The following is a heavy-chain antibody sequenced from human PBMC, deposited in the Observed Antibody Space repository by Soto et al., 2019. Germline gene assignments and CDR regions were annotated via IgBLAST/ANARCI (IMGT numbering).Heavy chain of an antibody. J-gene: IGHJ3*02. CDR1: GFTFSSYA. V-gene: IGHV3-30-3*01. Sequence: QVQLVESGGGVVQPGRSLRLSCAASGFTFSSYAMHWVRQAPGKGLEWVAVISYDGSNKYYADSVKGRFTISRDNSKNTLYLQMNSLRAADTAVYYCASFGSSWAQDAFDIWGQGTMVTVAS. D-gene: IGHD2-15*01. CDR3: ASFGSSWAQDAFDI. CDR2: ISYDGSNK.